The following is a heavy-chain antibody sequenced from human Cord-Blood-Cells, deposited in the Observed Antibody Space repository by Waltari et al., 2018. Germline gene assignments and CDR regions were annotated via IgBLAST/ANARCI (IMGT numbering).Heavy chain of an antibody. CDR2: RKQDGSEK. J-gene: IGHJ6*02. CDR1: GFTFSSYW. D-gene: IGHD2-2*01. CDR3: ARYCSSTSCYYYYYGMDV. V-gene: IGHV3-7*01. Sequence: EVQLVESGGGLVQPGGSLRLSCAASGFTFSSYWMRWVLPAPGKVLEWVANRKQDGSEKYYVDSVKGRFTISRDNAKNSLYLQMNSLRAEDTAVYYCARYCSSTSCYYYYYGMDVWGQGTTVTVSS.